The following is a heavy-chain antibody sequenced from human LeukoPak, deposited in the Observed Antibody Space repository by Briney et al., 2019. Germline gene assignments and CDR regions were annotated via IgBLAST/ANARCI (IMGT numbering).Heavy chain of an antibody. D-gene: IGHD3-3*01. CDR3: ARYFWSGYSYYFDY. CDR1: GFTFSSYA. Sequence: PGGSLRLSCAASGFTFSSYAMSWVRQAPGKGLEWVSGISGSGGSTNYADSVKGRFSISRDNSKNTLYLQMNSLRAEDTAVYYCARYFWSGYSYYFDYWGQGTLVTVSS. CDR2: ISGSGGST. J-gene: IGHJ4*02. V-gene: IGHV3-23*01.